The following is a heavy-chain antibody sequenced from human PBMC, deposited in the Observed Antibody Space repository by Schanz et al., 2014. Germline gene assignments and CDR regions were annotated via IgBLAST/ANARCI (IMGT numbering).Heavy chain of an antibody. Sequence: QGQLVESGGGVVQPGRSLRLSCAASGITFSGYSMNWVRQAPGKGLEWVALIYYNGTNKYYADSVKGRFTISRDNSQNTLYLQMNTLRTEDTAVYYCAKELNRRGGQTNFYYYYGMDVWGQGTTVTVSS. CDR2: IYYNGTNK. CDR3: AKELNRRGGQTNFYYYYGMDV. CDR1: GITFSGYS. D-gene: IGHD5-12*01. J-gene: IGHJ6*02. V-gene: IGHV3-30*18.